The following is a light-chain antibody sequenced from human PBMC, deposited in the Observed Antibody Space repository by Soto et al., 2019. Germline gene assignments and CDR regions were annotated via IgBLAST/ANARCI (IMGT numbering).Light chain of an antibody. Sequence: EIVLTQSPGTLSLSPGERAPLSCRASQSVSSSYLAWYQQKPGQAPRLLIYGASSRATGIPDRFSGSGSGTDFTLTINRLEPEDFALYYCQQYGSSPPTFGQGTKVDI. CDR3: QQYGSSPPT. J-gene: IGKJ1*01. CDR1: QSVSSSY. CDR2: GAS. V-gene: IGKV3-20*01.